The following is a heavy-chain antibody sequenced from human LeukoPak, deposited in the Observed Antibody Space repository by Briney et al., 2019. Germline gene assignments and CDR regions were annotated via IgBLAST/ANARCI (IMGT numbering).Heavy chain of an antibody. D-gene: IGHD2-15*01. J-gene: IGHJ4*02. CDR2: LHHSGST. CDR1: GYSISSSYY. CDR3: ARVPAGSRYYFDD. Sequence: SETLSLTCAVSGYSISSSYYWGGIRQPPGKGLEWIGSLHHSGSTYYNPSLQSRVTTSVDTSKNQFSLKLSSVTAADTAVYFCARVPAGSRYYFDDWGQGTLVTVSS. V-gene: IGHV4-38-2*01.